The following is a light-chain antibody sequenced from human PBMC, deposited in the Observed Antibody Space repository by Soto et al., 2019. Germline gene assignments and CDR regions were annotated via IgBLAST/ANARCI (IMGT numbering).Light chain of an antibody. CDR3: QQYGSSPRT. CDR1: QSVSRY. Sequence: EFGVTLSPSTVSVSPRERATLSCMASQSVSRYLVWYQQKPGQAPRLLIYGASSRASGIPDRFSGSGSGTDFTLTIRTLEPEDFAVYYCQQYGSSPRTFGQGTKVDI. V-gene: IGKV3-20*01. J-gene: IGKJ1*01. CDR2: GAS.